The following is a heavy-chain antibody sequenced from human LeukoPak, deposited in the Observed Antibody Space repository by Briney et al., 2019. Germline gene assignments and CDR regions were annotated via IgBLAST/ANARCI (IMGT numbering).Heavy chain of an antibody. J-gene: IGHJ4*02. CDR1: GGSISSYY. Sequence: SETLSLTCTVSGGSISSYYWSWIRQPPGKGLEWIGYIYYSGTTDYNPSLKSRVTISVDTSNNQFSLKVISVTAADTAVYYCARSSGTYRSFDYWGQGTLVTVSS. V-gene: IGHV4-59*01. D-gene: IGHD1-26*01. CDR3: ARSSGTYRSFDY. CDR2: IYYSGTT.